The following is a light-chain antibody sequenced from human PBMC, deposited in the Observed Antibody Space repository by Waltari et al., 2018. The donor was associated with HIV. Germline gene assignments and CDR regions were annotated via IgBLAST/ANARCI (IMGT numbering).Light chain of an antibody. J-gene: IGLJ3*02. CDR2: RNN. V-gene: IGLV1-47*01. CDR3: AAWDDSLSGRV. CDR1: NSNIGSTY. Sequence: QSVLTQPPSASGTPGQRVTISCSGSNSNIGSTYVYWYQQLPGTTPKLLIYRNNQRPAGVPERFSGSRSGTSASLAISGLRSEDEADYYCAAWDDSLSGRVFGGGTKVTVL.